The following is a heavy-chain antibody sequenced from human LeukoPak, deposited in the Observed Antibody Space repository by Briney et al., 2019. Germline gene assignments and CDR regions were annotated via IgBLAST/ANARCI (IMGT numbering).Heavy chain of an antibody. V-gene: IGHV4-59*01. Sequence: SETLSLTCTVSGGSISSYYWSWIRQPPGKGLEWIGYIYYSGSTNYNPSLKSRVTISVDTSKNQFSLKLSSVTAADTAVYYCARANIYCSSTSCYFDHWGQGTLVTVSS. CDR1: GGSISSYY. CDR3: ARANIYCSSTSCYFDH. D-gene: IGHD2-2*01. CDR2: IYYSGST. J-gene: IGHJ4*02.